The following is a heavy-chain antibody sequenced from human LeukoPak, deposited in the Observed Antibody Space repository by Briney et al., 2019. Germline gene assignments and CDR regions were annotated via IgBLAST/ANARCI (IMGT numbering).Heavy chain of an antibody. J-gene: IGHJ4*02. CDR1: GFTFSRYS. V-gene: IGHV3-48*04. CDR3: VRGPFNFDNY. CDR2: MSSSGHKI. D-gene: IGHD3-9*01. Sequence: GGSLRLSCAASGFTFSRYSMNWVRQAPGEGLEWVAYMSSSGHKIQYADSVRGRFSISRDDAKNSLYLQLSSLRAEDSAVYYCVRGPFNFDNYWGQGTLVTVSS.